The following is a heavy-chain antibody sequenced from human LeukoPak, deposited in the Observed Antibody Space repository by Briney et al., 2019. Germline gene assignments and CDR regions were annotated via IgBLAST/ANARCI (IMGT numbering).Heavy chain of an antibody. CDR3: ARDPTHYLRYGYFDY. V-gene: IGHV3-21*01. Sequence: PGNSLRLSCAASGFTVSTSVMHWVRQAPRKGLEWVSSINNDGTYIYYAGSVKGRFTISRDNAKNSLYLRLNSLRVEDTAVYYCARDPTHYLRYGYFDYWGQGTLVTVSS. J-gene: IGHJ4*02. CDR1: GFTVSTSV. D-gene: IGHD3-9*01. CDR2: INNDGTYI.